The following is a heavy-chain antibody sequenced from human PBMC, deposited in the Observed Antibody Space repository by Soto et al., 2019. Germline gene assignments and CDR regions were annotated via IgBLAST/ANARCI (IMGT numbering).Heavy chain of an antibody. CDR1: GFTFSSCS. D-gene: IGHD3-22*01. V-gene: IGHV3-48*02. J-gene: IGHJ4*02. CDR2: ISSSSSTI. Sequence: EVQLVESGGGLVQPGGSLRLSCAVSGFTFSSCSMNWVRQAPGKGLEWVSYISSSSSTIYYADSVKGRFTISRDNAKNSLYLQMNSLRDEDTAVYYCARAFHDSSGYRYWGQGTLVTVSS. CDR3: ARAFHDSSGYRY.